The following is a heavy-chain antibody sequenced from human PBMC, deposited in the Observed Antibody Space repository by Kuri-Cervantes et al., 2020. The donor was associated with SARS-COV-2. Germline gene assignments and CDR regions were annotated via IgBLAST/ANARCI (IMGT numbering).Heavy chain of an antibody. V-gene: IGHV3-11*01. J-gene: IGHJ4*02. D-gene: IGHD3-22*01. CDR3: ARDTGAAYYYDSSGYYGPPKY. Sequence: GGSLRLSCAASGFIFSDYYMTWIRQAPGKGLEWVSNIGPSGTTKYYADSVKGRFTISRDNAKNSLYLQMSSLRAEDTAVYFCARDTGAAYYYDSSGYYGPPKYWGQGTLVTVSS. CDR2: IGPSGTTK. CDR1: GFIFSDYY.